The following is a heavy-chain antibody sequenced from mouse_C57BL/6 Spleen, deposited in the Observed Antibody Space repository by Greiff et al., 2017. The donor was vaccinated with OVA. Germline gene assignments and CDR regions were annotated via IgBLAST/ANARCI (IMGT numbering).Heavy chain of an antibody. CDR3: ARRDYYGSSDGDY. CDR1: GYTFTSYC. V-gene: IGHV1-64*01. Sequence: VQLQQPGAELVKPGASVKLSCKASGYTFTSYCMHWVKQRPGQGLEWIGMIHPNSGSTNYNEKFKSKATLTVDKSSSTDYMQLSSLTSDDSAVYYCARRDYYGSSDGDYWGQGTTLTVSS. D-gene: IGHD1-1*01. CDR2: IHPNSGST. J-gene: IGHJ2*01.